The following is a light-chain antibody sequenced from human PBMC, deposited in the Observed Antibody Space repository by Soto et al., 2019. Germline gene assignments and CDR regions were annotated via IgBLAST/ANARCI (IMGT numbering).Light chain of an antibody. CDR1: NSDVGRYNY. CDR2: EVS. J-gene: IGLJ1*01. CDR3: SSYAGNSRYV. V-gene: IGLV2-8*01. Sequence: QSALTQPPSASGSPGQSVTISCTGTNSDVGRYNYISWYQQRPGKAPKLIIYEVSKRPSGVPDRLSGFKYGNTASLTVSGLQAEDEADYSCSSYAGNSRYVFGTGTKLTVL.